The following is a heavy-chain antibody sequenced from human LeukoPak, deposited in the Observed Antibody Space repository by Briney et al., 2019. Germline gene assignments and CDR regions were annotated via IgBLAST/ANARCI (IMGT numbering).Heavy chain of an antibody. V-gene: IGHV3-30*18. Sequence: PGRSLRLSCAASGFTFSSYGMHWVRQAPGKGLGXXXXISYDGSNKYYADSVKGRFTISRDNSKNTLYLQMNSLRAEDTAVYYCAKNLWFGELYNGMDVWGKGTTVTVSS. D-gene: IGHD3-10*01. CDR1: GFTFSSYG. CDR2: ISYDGSNK. J-gene: IGHJ6*04. CDR3: AKNLWFGELYNGMDV.